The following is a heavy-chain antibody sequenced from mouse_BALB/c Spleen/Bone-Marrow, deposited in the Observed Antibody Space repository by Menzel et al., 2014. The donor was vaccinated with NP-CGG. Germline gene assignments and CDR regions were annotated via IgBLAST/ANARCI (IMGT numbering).Heavy chain of an antibody. Sequence: VQLQESGAELVKPGASVKLSCKPSGYTFTSYYMYWVKQRPGQGLEWIGEINPSNGGTNFNEKFKSKATLTVDKSSSTAYMQLSSLTSEDSAVYYCTRSTMITFFDYWGQGTTLTISS. CDR2: INPSNGGT. J-gene: IGHJ2*01. CDR1: GYTFTSYY. V-gene: IGHV1S81*02. CDR3: TRSTMITFFDY. D-gene: IGHD2-4*01.